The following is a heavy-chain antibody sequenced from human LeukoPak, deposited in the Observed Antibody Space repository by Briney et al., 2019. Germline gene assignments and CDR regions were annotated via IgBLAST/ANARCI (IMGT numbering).Heavy chain of an antibody. V-gene: IGHV3-73*01. CDR1: GFTFSGSA. CDR3: TSVQGSSGLLDY. D-gene: IGHD3-22*01. J-gene: IGHJ4*02. Sequence: GGSLRLSCAASGFTFSGSAMHWVRQASGKGLEWVGRIRSKGNSYATAYAASATGRFTISRDDSKNTAYLQMNSLKTEDTAVYYCTSVQGSSGLLDYWGQGTLVTVSS. CDR2: IRSKGNSYAT.